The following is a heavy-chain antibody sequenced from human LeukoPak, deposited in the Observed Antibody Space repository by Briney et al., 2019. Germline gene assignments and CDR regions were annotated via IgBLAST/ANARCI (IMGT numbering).Heavy chain of an antibody. V-gene: IGHV4-59*08. D-gene: IGHD4-17*01. J-gene: IGHJ5*02. CDR1: GGSISRYY. CDR3: ARLDYGGYGWFDP. CDR2: IYYNGNT. Sequence: SETLSLTCTVSGGSISRYYWTWIRQPPGKGLEWIGYIYYNGNTNYNPSLRGRVTISLATSKNQFSLNLSSVTAADTAVYYCARLDYGGYGWFDPWGQGTLVTVSS.